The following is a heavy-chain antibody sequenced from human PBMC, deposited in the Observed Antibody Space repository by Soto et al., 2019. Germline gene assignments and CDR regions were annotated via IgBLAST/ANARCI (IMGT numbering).Heavy chain of an antibody. V-gene: IGHV4-61*01. CDR3: ARSIARVDGTWVDY. D-gene: IGHD2-21*01. CDR1: GVSVSSGSYY. J-gene: IGHJ4*02. Sequence: SETLSLTCTVSGVSVSSGSYYWSWMGQPPGKGLEWIGYIYYSGSTNYNPSLKSRVTISVDTSKNQFSLKLSSVTAADTAVYYCARSIARVDGTWVDYWGQGTQVTVSS. CDR2: IYYSGST.